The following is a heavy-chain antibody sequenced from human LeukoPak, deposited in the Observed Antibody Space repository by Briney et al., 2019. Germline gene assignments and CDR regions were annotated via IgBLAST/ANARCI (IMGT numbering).Heavy chain of an antibody. V-gene: IGHV4-59*01. Sequence: SETLSLTCTVSGGSISSYYWSWIRQPPGKGLEWIGYIYYSGSTNYNPSLKSRVTISVDTSENQFSLKLSSVTAADTAVYYCARTGYCSSTSCYTASRPYYYYYMDVWGKGTTVTVSS. CDR3: ARTGYCSSTSCYTASRPYYYYYMDV. CDR2: IYYSGST. CDR1: GGSISSYY. J-gene: IGHJ6*03. D-gene: IGHD2-2*02.